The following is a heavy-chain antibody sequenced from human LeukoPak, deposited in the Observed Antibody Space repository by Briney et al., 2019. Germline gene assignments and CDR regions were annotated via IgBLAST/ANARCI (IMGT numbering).Heavy chain of an antibody. CDR1: GGSVSSGSYY. J-gene: IGHJ4*02. V-gene: IGHV4-61*01. CDR2: IYYSGST. Sequence: SETLSLTCTVSGGSVSSGSYYWSWIRQPPGKGLEWIGYIYYSGSTNYNPSLKSRVTISVDTSKNQFPLKLSSVTAADTAVYYCARMMGDYYDLHEYWGQGTLVTVSS. CDR3: ARMMGDYYDLHEY. D-gene: IGHD2-21*02.